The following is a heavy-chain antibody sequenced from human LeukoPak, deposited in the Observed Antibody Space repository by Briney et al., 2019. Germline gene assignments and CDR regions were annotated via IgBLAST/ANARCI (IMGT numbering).Heavy chain of an antibody. Sequence: PSQTLSLTCSVSGGSISSGGYYWSWIRQPPGKGLEWIGFISDSGSTSYNSSLKSRVATSVDRSKNQFSLKLTSVTAADTAAYYCARDSPKRYSGSYFDSWGQGTLVTVSS. CDR3: ARDSPKRYSGSYFDS. CDR2: ISDSGST. J-gene: IGHJ4*02. D-gene: IGHD1-26*01. V-gene: IGHV4-30-2*01. CDR1: GGSISSGGYY.